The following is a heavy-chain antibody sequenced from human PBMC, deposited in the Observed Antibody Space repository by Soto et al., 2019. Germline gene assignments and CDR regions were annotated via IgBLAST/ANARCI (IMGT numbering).Heavy chain of an antibody. V-gene: IGHV4-59*01. Sequence: SETLSLTCTVSGGSISSYYWSWIRQPPGKGLEWIGYIYYSGSTNYNPSLKSRVTISVDTSKNQFSLKLSSVTAADTAVYYCARGIYYYYYMDVWGKGTTVTVSS. CDR3: ARGIYYYYYMDV. CDR1: GGSISSYY. CDR2: IYYSGST. J-gene: IGHJ6*03.